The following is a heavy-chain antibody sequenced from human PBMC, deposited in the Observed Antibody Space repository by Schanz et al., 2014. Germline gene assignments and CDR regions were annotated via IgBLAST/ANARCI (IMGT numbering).Heavy chain of an antibody. V-gene: IGHV3-30-3*01. CDR2: ISYDGSNK. D-gene: IGHD2-15*01. Sequence: VQLVESGGGLAQPGGSLRLSCAASGFTVSNSYIHWVRQAPGKGLEWVAFISYDGSNKYYADSVKGRFTISRDNSKNTLYLQMNSLRAEDTAVYYCARGRGCTGGSCYSWFDLWGQGTLVTVAS. CDR1: GFTVSNSY. J-gene: IGHJ5*02. CDR3: ARGRGCTGGSCYSWFDL.